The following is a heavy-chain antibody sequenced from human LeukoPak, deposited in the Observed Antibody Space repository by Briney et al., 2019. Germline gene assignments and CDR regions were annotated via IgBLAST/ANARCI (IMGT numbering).Heavy chain of an antibody. D-gene: IGHD5-18*01. CDR2: IIPIFGTA. V-gene: IGHV1-69*13. CDR1: GGTFSSYA. Sequence: ASVKVSCKASGGTFSSYAISWVRQAPGQGLEWMGGIIPIFGTANYAQEFQGRVTITADESTSTAYMELSSLRSEDTAVYYCAAGPRGYSYGPTRFDYWGQGTLVTVSS. CDR3: AAGPRGYSYGPTRFDY. J-gene: IGHJ4*02.